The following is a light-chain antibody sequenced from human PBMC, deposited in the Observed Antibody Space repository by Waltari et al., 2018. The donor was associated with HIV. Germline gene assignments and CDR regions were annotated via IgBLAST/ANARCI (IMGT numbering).Light chain of an antibody. CDR1: SSDVGGSKY. CDR2: EAT. Sequence: QSALTQPPSASGSLGQSVTISCTGTSSDVGGSKYVSWYQQHPGKAPKLMIYEATKRPSGVPDRFSGSKSDNTASLTVSGLQAEDEADYYCSAYAGSNNWVFGGGTKLTVL. J-gene: IGLJ3*02. CDR3: SAYAGSNNWV. V-gene: IGLV2-8*01.